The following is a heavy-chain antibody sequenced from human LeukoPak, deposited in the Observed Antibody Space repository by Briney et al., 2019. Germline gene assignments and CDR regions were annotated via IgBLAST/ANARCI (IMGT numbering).Heavy chain of an antibody. D-gene: IGHD6-6*01. CDR3: ARGPNSNWSGLDF. CDR2: TNKDGSEK. Sequence: GGSLRLSCEASGFIFTDYWMTWARQAPGKGLEWVANTNKDGSEKWYVDSVKGRFTVSRDNAKNTLYLQVNNLRAEDTAVYYCARGPNSNWSGLDFWGQGTLLTVSS. J-gene: IGHJ4*02. CDR1: GFIFTDYW. V-gene: IGHV3-7*01.